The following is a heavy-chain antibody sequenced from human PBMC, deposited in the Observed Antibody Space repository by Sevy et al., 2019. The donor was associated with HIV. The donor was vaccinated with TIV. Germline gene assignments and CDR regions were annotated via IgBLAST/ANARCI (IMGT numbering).Heavy chain of an antibody. CDR1: GFSFSAYW. D-gene: IGHD1-26*01. J-gene: IGHJ4*02. CDR2: INPDGSDK. V-gene: IGHV3-7*01. Sequence: GGSLRLSCAASGFSFSAYWMNWVRRAPAKGLEWVANINPDGSDKHYVDSAEGRFTISRDNAKNSLYLQMNSLRVEDTATYYCAQETFGRFDSWGQGTLVTVSS. CDR3: AQETFGRFDS.